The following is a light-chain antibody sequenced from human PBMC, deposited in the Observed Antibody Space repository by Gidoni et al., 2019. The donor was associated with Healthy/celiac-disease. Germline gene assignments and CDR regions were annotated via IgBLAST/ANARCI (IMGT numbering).Light chain of an antibody. CDR3: QTWGTGIRV. V-gene: IGLV4-69*01. Sequence: QLVLTQSPSASASLGASVKLTCTLSSGHSSYAIAWHQQQPEKGPRYLMKLNSDGSHSKGDGIPDLFSGSSSGAERYLTISSLQSEDEADYSCQTWGTGIRVFGGGTKLTVL. CDR2: LNSDGSH. J-gene: IGLJ3*02. CDR1: SGHSSYA.